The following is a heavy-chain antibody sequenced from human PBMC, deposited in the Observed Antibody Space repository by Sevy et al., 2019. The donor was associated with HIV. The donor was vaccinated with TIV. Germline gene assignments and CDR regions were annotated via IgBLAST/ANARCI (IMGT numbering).Heavy chain of an antibody. J-gene: IGHJ6*02. V-gene: IGHV3-30*03. Sequence: GGSLRLSCAASGFTFSKIGMHWVRQAPGKGLEWVAVISNDGSDKQYADAVKGRFTISRDNSKDTLFLQMNSLRLEDSAVYYCARGPPPFYGMDVWGQGTTVTVSS. CDR2: ISNDGSDK. CDR1: GFTFSKIG. CDR3: ARGPPPFYGMDV.